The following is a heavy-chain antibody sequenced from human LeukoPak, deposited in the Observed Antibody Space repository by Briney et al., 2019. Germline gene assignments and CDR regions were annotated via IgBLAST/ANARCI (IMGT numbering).Heavy chain of an antibody. Sequence: SETLSLTCTVSGGSISSGSYYWSWIRQPAGKGLEWIGRIYTSGITNYNPSLKGRVTISLDTSKNQFSLKLSSVTAAVTAVYYCARGDLLFIAALANYMDVWGKGTTVTVSS. J-gene: IGHJ6*03. V-gene: IGHV4-61*02. CDR3: ARGDLLFIAALANYMDV. CDR1: GGSISSGSYY. CDR2: IYTSGIT. D-gene: IGHD6-6*01.